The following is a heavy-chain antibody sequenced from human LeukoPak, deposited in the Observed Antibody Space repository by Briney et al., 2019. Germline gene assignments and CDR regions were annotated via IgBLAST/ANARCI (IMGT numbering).Heavy chain of an antibody. Sequence: GGSLRLSCAASGFIFNKYWMAWVRQAPGKGLEWVANINEDGGDRNYVDSLKGRFTISRDNAKNSLYLQMNSLRAEDTAVYYCASEIIFGSFDYWGQGTLVTVSS. V-gene: IGHV3-7*01. D-gene: IGHD3-3*01. CDR1: GFIFNKYW. CDR2: INEDGGDR. CDR3: ASEIIFGSFDY. J-gene: IGHJ4*02.